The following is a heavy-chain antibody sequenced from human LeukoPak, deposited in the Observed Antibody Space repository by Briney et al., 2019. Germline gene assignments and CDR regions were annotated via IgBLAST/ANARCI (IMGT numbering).Heavy chain of an antibody. CDR2: ISPYNGNT. V-gene: IGHV1-18*01. CDR3: AREDSSSWYWSSYYYYGMDV. Sequence: GASVKVSCKASGYTFTSYGISWVRQAPGQGLESMGWISPYNGNTNYAQKLQGRVTMTTDTSTSTAYMELRSLRSDDTAVYYCAREDSSSWYWSSYYYYGMDVWGQGTTVTVSS. CDR1: GYTFTSYG. J-gene: IGHJ6*02. D-gene: IGHD6-13*01.